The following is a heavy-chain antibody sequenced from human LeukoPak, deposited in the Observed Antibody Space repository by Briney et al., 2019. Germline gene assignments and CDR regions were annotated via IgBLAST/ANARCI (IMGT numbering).Heavy chain of an antibody. Sequence: SETLSLTCAVSGGSINSYYWYWIRQPPGKGLEWIGSIYYSGSTNYNPSLKSRVTTSVDTSKNQFSLKLSSVTAADTAVYYCARENSSSETLNAFDIWGQGTMVTVSS. CDR1: GGSINSYY. J-gene: IGHJ3*02. D-gene: IGHD6-13*01. V-gene: IGHV4-59*01. CDR3: ARENSSSETLNAFDI. CDR2: IYYSGST.